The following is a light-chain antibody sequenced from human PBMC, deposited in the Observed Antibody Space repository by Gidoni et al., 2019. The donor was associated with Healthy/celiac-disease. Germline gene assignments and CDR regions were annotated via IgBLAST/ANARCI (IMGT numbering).Light chain of an antibody. J-gene: IGKJ4*01. CDR3: QQRSNWPLT. V-gene: IGKV3-11*01. CDR1: QSVSRY. Sequence: ELVLTQSPATLSLSPGERATLSCRASQSVSRYLAWYQQQPGQAPRLLIYDASNRATGIPARFSGSGSGTDFTLTISSLEPEDLAVYYCQQRSNWPLTFGGGTKVEIK. CDR2: DAS.